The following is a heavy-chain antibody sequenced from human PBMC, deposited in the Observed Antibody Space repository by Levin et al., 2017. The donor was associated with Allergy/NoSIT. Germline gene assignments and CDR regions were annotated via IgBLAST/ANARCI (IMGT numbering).Heavy chain of an antibody. J-gene: IGHJ6*02. Sequence: HGESLKISCKASGYTFTSYDINWVRQATGQGLEWMGWMNPNSGNTGYAQKFQGRVTMTRNTSISTAYMELSSLRSEDTAVYYCVGYYSTYGMDVWGQGTTVTVSS. CDR2: MNPNSGNT. D-gene: IGHD3-3*01. V-gene: IGHV1-8*01. CDR3: VGYYSTYGMDV. CDR1: GYTFTSYD.